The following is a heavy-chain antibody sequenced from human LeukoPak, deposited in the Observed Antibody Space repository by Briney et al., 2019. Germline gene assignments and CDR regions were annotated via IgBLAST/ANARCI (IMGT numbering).Heavy chain of an antibody. D-gene: IGHD3-9*01. Sequence: ASVKVSCKASGYTFTSYDINWVRQATGQGLEWMGWMNPNSGNTGYAQKFQGRVTITRNTSISTAYMELGSLRSEDTAVYYCARVTSAPQAYDIFWAKPRDAFDIWGQGTMVTVSS. V-gene: IGHV1-8*03. CDR2: MNPNSGNT. CDR3: ARVTSAPQAYDIFWAKPRDAFDI. J-gene: IGHJ3*02. CDR1: GYTFTSYD.